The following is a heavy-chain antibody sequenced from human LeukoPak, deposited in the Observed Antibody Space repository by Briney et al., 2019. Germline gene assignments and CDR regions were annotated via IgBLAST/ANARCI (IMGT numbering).Heavy chain of an antibody. CDR2: ISSNGGST. J-gene: IGHJ4*02. V-gene: IGHV3-64*01. Sequence: PGGSLRLSCAASGFTFSRYAMHWVRQAPGKGLEYVSAISSNGGSTYYANSVKGRFTISRDNSKNTLYLQMGSLRAEDMAVYYCASGVVATGAFDYWGQRTLVTVSS. CDR1: GFTFSRYA. D-gene: IGHD5-12*01. CDR3: ASGVVATGAFDY.